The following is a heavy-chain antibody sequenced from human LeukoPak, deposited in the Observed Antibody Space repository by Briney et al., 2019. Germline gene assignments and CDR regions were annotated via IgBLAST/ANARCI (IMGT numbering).Heavy chain of an antibody. CDR3: ARGQGFGELFVYYFDY. V-gene: IGHV3-66*01. Sequence: GGSLRLSCAASGFTFSSYAMSWVRQAPGKGLEWVSVIYSGGSTYYADSVKGRFTISRDNSKNTLYLQMNSLRAEDTAVYYCARGQGFGELFVYYFDYWGQGTLVTVSS. CDR2: IYSGGST. J-gene: IGHJ4*02. CDR1: GFTFSSYA. D-gene: IGHD3-10*01.